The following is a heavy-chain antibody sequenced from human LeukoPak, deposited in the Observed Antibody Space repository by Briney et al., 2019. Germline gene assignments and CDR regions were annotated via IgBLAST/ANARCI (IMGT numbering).Heavy chain of an antibody. D-gene: IGHD6-19*01. CDR2: MNPNSGNT. CDR1: GYTFTGYY. J-gene: IGHJ6*03. Sequence: ASVKVSCKASGYTFTGYYMHWVRQATGQGLEWMGWMNPNSGNTGYAQKFQGRVTMTMNTSITTAYMELSSLISEDTAVYYCARGPQWRGDSYYIDVWGRGTTVTVSS. V-gene: IGHV1-8*02. CDR3: ARGPQWRGDSYYIDV.